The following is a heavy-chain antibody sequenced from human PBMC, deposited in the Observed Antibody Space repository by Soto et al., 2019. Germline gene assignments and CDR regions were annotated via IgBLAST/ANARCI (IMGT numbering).Heavy chain of an antibody. J-gene: IGHJ6*02. Sequence: QVQLVESGGGVVQPGRSLRLSCAASGFTFSSYGMHWVRQAPGKGLEWVAGISYDGSNKYSADSVKGRFTISIDNSKNTLDLQMNSLRAEDTSVYYCPKEGYSSCWLTIYSRRIHLWGQGTTVTVSS. V-gene: IGHV3-30*18. CDR3: PKEGYSSCWLTIYSRRIHL. CDR1: GFTFSSYG. CDR2: ISYDGSNK. D-gene: IGHD6-13*01.